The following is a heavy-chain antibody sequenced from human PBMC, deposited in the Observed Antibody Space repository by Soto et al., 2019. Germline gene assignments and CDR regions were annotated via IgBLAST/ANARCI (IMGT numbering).Heavy chain of an antibody. J-gene: IGHJ6*02. CDR2: VSSDGSST. V-gene: IGHV3-30*04. CDR1: GFTFSGHA. Sequence: GSLRLSCAVSGFTFSGHAMHWVRQAPGKGLEWVAIVSSDGSSTYYADSVKGRFTISRDNSKSTLYLQMNSLRAEDTALYYCAKGRSYYYYYGVDVWGQGTTVTVSS. CDR3: AKGRSYYYYYGVDV.